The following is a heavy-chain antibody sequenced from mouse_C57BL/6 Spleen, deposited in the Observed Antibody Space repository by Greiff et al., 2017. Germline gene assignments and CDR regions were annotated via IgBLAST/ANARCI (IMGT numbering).Heavy chain of an antibody. CDR2: FHPYNDDT. D-gene: IGHD6-1*01. Sequence: QVQLKQPGAELVKPGASVKLSCKASGYTFTTYTIEWVKQKHGKSLEWIGNFHPYNDDTKYNEKFKGKATLTVDKSSSTVYLELSSFTSDDSAVYYCARHDCSLRYFDVWGTGTTVTVSS. J-gene: IGHJ1*03. CDR1: GYTFTTYT. CDR3: ARHDCSLRYFDV. V-gene: IGHV1-47*01.